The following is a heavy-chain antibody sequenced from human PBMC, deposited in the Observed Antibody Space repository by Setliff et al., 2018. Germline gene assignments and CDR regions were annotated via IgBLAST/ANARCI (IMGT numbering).Heavy chain of an antibody. D-gene: IGHD5-18*01. CDR1: GGSVRGYY. CDR3: ARLPPLHTPMALTLDY. CDR2: MYYSGDT. Sequence: NPSETLSLTCTVSGGSVRGYYWSWIRQPPGKGLEWIGYMYYSGDTHYNPSLTSRVTISVDTSKKQFSLELRSVTAADTAVSYCARLPPLHTPMALTLDYWGKGSMVTVSS. J-gene: IGHJ4*02. V-gene: IGHV4-59*08.